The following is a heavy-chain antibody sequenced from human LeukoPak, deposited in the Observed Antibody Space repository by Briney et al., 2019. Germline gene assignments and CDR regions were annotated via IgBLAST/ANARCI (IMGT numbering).Heavy chain of an antibody. V-gene: IGHV1-2*06. Sequence: PGGSLRLSCAASGYTFTGYYMHWVRQAPGQGLEWMGRINPNSGGPNYAQKFQGRVTMTRDTSISTAYMELSRLRSDDTAVYYCARDLGPDVLTGYYPNWFDPWGQGTLVTVSS. CDR2: INPNSGGP. J-gene: IGHJ5*02. D-gene: IGHD3-9*01. CDR1: GYTFTGYY. CDR3: ARDLGPDVLTGYYPNWFDP.